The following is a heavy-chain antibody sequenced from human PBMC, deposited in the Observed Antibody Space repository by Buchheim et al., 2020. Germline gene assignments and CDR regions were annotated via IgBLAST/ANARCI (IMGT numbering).Heavy chain of an antibody. D-gene: IGHD5-12*01. J-gene: IGHJ4*02. CDR2: IYHSGST. CDR3: ARIQRGVVANDMEFDY. V-gene: IGHV4-30-2*01. Sequence: QVQLQESGPGLVKPSQTLSLTCAVSGGSISSGGYSWSWIRQPPGKGLEWIGYIYHSGSTYYNPSLKSRVTISVDRSKNQFSLKLSSVTAADTAVYYCARIQRGVVANDMEFDYWGQGTL. CDR1: GGSISSGGYS.